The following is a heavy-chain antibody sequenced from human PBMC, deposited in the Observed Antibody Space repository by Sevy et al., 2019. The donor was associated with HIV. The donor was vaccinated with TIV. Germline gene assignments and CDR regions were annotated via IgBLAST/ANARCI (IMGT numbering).Heavy chain of an antibody. CDR1: GFTFSNAW. CDR3: TTDRRDTMIGVVSSNNWFDP. J-gene: IGHJ5*02. V-gene: IGHV3-15*01. D-gene: IGHD3-22*01. CDR2: IKSKTDGGTT. Sequence: GGSLRLSCAASGFTFSNAWMSWVRQAPGKGLEWVGRIKSKTDGGTTDYAAPVKGRFTISRDDSKNTLYLQMNSLKTEDTAVYYCTTDRRDTMIGVVSSNNWFDPWGQGTLVTVSS.